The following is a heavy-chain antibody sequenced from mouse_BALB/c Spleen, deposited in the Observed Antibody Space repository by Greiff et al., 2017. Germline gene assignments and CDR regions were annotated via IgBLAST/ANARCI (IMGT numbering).Heavy chain of an antibody. CDR2: IYPGDGDT. CDR1: GYAFSSYW. D-gene: IGHD2-12*01. J-gene: IGHJ2*01. CDR3: ARGVLRRRGFDY. Sequence: VQLQQSGAELVRPGSSVKISCKASGYAFSSYWMNWVKQRPGQGLEWIGQIYPGDGDTNYNGKFKGKATLTADKSSSTAYMQLSSLTSEDSAVYFCARGVLRRRGFDYWGQGTTLTVSS. V-gene: IGHV1-80*01.